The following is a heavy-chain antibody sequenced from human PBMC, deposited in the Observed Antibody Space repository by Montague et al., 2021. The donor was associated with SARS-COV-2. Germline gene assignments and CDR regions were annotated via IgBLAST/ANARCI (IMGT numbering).Heavy chain of an antibody. J-gene: IGHJ6*02. V-gene: IGHV3-7*01. Sequence: SLRLSCAASGFTFSSYWMSWVRQAPGKGLEWVANIKQDGSEKYYVDSVKGRFTISRDNAKNSLYLQMNSLRAEDTAVYYCARDRRYFDWLSNSYYYGMDVWGQGTTVTVSS. CDR3: ARDRRYFDWLSNSYYYGMDV. CDR1: GFTFSSYW. D-gene: IGHD3-9*01. CDR2: IKQDGSEK.